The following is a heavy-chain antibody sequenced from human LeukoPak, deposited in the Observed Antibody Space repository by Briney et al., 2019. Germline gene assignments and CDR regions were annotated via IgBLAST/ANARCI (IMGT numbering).Heavy chain of an antibody. CDR3: VQESSSLLRSYFDY. V-gene: IGHV3-48*03. Sequence: QPGGSLRLSCAASGFTFSSYEMNWVRQAPGKGLEWVSYINSSGSTIYYADSVKGRFTISRDNAKNSLYLQMNSLRAEDTAVYYCVQESSSLLRSYFDYWGQGALVTVSS. CDR1: GFTFSSYE. D-gene: IGHD2-15*01. CDR2: INSSGSTI. J-gene: IGHJ4*02.